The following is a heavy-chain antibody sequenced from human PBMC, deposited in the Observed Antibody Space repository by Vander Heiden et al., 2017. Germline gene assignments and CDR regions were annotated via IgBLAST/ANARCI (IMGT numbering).Heavy chain of an antibody. J-gene: IGHJ4*02. Sequence: QVQLVEPGGGVVQPGRSLRLSCAASGFPFSSYGMRWGRQAPGKGREWVAVIWYDGSNKYYADSVKGRFTISRDNSKNTLYLQMNSLRAEDTAVYYCAGSSSIAALLDYWGQGTLVTVSS. CDR1: GFPFSSYG. V-gene: IGHV3-33*01. D-gene: IGHD6-6*01. CDR2: IWYDGSNK. CDR3: AGSSSIAALLDY.